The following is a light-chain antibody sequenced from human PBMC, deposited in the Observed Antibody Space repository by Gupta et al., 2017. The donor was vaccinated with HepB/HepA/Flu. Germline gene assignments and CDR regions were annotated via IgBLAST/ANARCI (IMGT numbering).Light chain of an antibody. CDR1: SSNIGSNT. CDR2: SNN. Sequence: QSVLTQPPSASGTPGQRVTISCSGSSSNIGSNTVNWYQQLPGTAPKLLIYSNNQRPSGVPDRFSGSKSGTSASLAISGLQSEDEADYYCAAWDDSGIWVFGGGTKLTVL. CDR3: AAWDDSGIWV. J-gene: IGLJ3*02. V-gene: IGLV1-44*01.